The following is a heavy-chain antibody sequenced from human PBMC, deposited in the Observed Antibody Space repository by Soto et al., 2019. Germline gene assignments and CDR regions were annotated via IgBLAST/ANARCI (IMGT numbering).Heavy chain of an antibody. J-gene: IGHJ6*02. CDR2: ISSSSSTI. Sequence: GGSLRLTLAASGFTFSSYSMSWGRQAPGKGLEGVSYISSSSSTIYYADSVKGRFTISRDNAKNSQYLQMNSLRDEDTAVYYCAKVPAARGEDYYYYGMDVWGQGTTVTVSS. D-gene: IGHD2-2*01. CDR3: AKVPAARGEDYYYYGMDV. CDR1: GFTFSSYS. V-gene: IGHV3-48*02.